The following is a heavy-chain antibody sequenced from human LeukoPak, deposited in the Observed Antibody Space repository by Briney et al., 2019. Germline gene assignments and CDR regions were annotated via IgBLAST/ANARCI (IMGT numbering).Heavy chain of an antibody. CDR3: ARDHDYGDYEAPAAFDY. D-gene: IGHD4-17*01. CDR2: ISPSGGRT. Sequence: ASVKVSCKAFGFTFTDDCMHWLRQAPGQGLEWMGVISPSGGRTSYAQKFQGRVTMTRDTSTSTVYMELTSLSSEDTAVYYCARDHDYGDYEAPAAFDYWGQGTLVTVSS. J-gene: IGHJ4*02. V-gene: IGHV1-46*01. CDR1: GFTFTDDC.